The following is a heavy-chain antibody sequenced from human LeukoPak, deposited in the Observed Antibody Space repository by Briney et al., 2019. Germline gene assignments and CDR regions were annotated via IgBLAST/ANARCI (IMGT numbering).Heavy chain of an antibody. J-gene: IGHJ4*02. V-gene: IGHV1-46*01. D-gene: IGHD3-22*01. Sequence: ASVKVSCKASGYTFTGYYMHWVRQAPGQGLEWMGIINPSGGSTSYAQKFQGRVTMTRDMSTSTVYMELSSLRSEDTAVYYCARGLDYYDSSGYYIFDYWGQGTLVTVSS. CDR1: GYTFTGYY. CDR3: ARGLDYYDSSGYYIFDY. CDR2: INPSGGST.